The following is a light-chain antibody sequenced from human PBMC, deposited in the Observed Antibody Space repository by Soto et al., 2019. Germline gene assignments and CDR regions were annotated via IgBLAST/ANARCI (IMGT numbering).Light chain of an antibody. Sequence: EIVLSQSPGTLSLSPGERATLSCRASQSVSSSYLAWYQQKPGRAPRLLIYGASSRATGVPDRFSGSGSGTDFTLTISSLEPEDFAVYYCHQRSNWPITFGQGTRLEIK. CDR1: QSVSSSY. CDR3: HQRSNWPIT. CDR2: GAS. V-gene: IGKV3D-20*02. J-gene: IGKJ5*01.